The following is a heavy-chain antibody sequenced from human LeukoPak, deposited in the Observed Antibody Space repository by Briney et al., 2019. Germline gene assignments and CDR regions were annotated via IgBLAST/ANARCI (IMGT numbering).Heavy chain of an antibody. CDR2: INHSGST. CDR1: GGSFSGYY. D-gene: IGHD4-17*01. V-gene: IGHV4-34*01. CDR3: ARVSNGDYAY. J-gene: IGHJ4*02. Sequence: SETLSLTCSVYGGSFSGYYWSWIRQPPGKGLEWIGEINHSGSTNYNPSLKSRVTISVDTSKNQFSLKLSSVTVADTAVYYCARVSNGDYAYWGQGTLVTVSS.